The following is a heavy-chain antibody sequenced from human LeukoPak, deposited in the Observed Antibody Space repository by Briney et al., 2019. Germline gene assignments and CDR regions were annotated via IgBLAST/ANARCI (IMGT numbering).Heavy chain of an antibody. V-gene: IGHV1-18*01. CDR1: GYTFTSYG. D-gene: IGHD2-2*01. J-gene: IGHJ4*02. CDR3: ARPRLTYCSSTSCYGIGFDY. Sequence: GASVKVSCKASGYTFTSYGISWVRQAPGQGLEWMGWISAYNGNTNYAQKLQGRVTMTTDTSTSTAYMELRSLRSDDTAVYYCARPRLTYCSSTSCYGIGFDYWGQGTLVTVSS. CDR2: ISAYNGNT.